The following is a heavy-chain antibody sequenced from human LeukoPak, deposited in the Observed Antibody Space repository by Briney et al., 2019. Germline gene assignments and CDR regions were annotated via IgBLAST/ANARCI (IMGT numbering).Heavy chain of an antibody. Sequence: GASVKVSCKASGYTFTSYGISWVRRAPGQGLEWMGWISAYNGNTNYAQKLQGRVTMTTDTSTSTAYMELRSLRSDDTAVYYCARVPYCSSTSCYNYWGQGTLVTVSS. V-gene: IGHV1-18*01. CDR3: ARVPYCSSTSCYNY. CDR2: ISAYNGNT. J-gene: IGHJ4*02. D-gene: IGHD2-2*02. CDR1: GYTFTSYG.